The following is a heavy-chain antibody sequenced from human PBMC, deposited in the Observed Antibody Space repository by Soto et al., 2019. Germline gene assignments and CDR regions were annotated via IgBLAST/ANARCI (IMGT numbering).Heavy chain of an antibody. CDR3: ARGVVGATRFDP. Sequence: QVHLQESGPGLVKTSETLSLTCTVSGGLISTYYWSWIRQPPGKGLEYIGYIYYSGTTNYNPSLKNRVTLLIDTSKSQFSLKLISVTPADTAVYYCARGVVGATRFDPWGPGKLVTVSS. J-gene: IGHJ5*02. D-gene: IGHD1-26*01. CDR2: IYYSGTT. V-gene: IGHV4-59*01. CDR1: GGLISTYY.